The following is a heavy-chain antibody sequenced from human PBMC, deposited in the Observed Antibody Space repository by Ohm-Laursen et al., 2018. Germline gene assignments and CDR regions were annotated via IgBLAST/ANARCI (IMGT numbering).Heavy chain of an antibody. Sequence: SLRLSCTASGFTFSSYGMHWVRQAPGKGLEWVAVIWYDGSNKYYADSVKGRFSISRDNSKNTLDLQMNSLRAEDTAVYYCAKGPFIAVAGSNYFFDYWGQGTLVTVSS. CDR2: IWYDGSNK. CDR3: AKGPFIAVAGSNYFFDY. D-gene: IGHD6-19*01. J-gene: IGHJ4*02. V-gene: IGHV3-33*06. CDR1: GFTFSSYG.